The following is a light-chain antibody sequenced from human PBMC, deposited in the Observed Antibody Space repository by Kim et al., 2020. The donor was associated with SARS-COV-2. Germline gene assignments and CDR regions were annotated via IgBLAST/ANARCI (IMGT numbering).Light chain of an antibody. J-gene: IGLJ2*01. Sequence: ELTQPPSASGTPGQRVGISCFGSSSNIGSNTVNWYQLRQGTAPKLHIYANNQRPSGVPDRFSGSKSGTSASLAISGLKAEDEADYYCAAWEDSLNAVV. CDR3: AAWEDSLNAVV. CDR1: SSNIGSNT. V-gene: IGLV1-44*01. CDR2: ANN.